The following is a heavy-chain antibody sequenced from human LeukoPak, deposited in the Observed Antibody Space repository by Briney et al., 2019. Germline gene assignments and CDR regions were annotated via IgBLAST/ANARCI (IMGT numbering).Heavy chain of an antibody. Sequence: SETLSLTCAAYGGSFSGYYWSWIRQPPGKGLEWIGEINHSGSTNYNPSLKSRVTISVDTSKNQFSLKLSSVTAADTAVYYCARERGVVTAIRYYFDYWGQGTLVTVSS. CDR1: GGSFSGYY. V-gene: IGHV4-34*01. D-gene: IGHD2-21*02. CDR2: INHSGST. CDR3: ARERGVVTAIRYYFDY. J-gene: IGHJ4*02.